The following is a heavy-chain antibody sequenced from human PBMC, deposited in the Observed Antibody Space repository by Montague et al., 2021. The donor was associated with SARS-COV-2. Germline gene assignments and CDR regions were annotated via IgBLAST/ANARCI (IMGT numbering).Heavy chain of an antibody. CDR2: IYYSGST. Sequence: TLSLTCTVSGGSISSGGYYWSWIRQHPGKGLEWIGYIYYSGSTYYNPSLKSRVTISVDTSKNQFSLKLSSVAAADTAVFYCARHSGDYTIFGVVIYYMDVWGKGTTVTVSS. D-gene: IGHD3-3*01. V-gene: IGHV4-31*03. CDR3: ARHSGDYTIFGVVIYYMDV. J-gene: IGHJ6*03. CDR1: GGSISSGGYY.